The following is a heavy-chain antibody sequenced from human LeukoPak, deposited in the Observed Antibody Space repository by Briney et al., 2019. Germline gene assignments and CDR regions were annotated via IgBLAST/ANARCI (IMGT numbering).Heavy chain of an antibody. D-gene: IGHD7-27*01. J-gene: IGHJ3*02. CDR1: GFSSSSYW. CDR2: IKPDGSDK. V-gene: IGHV3-7*03. CDR3: ATDPPWGSDVFDM. Sequence: PGGSLRLSCAASGFSSSSYWMMWVRQAPGKGLEWVANIKPDGSDKYYGDSVKGRFTISRDNAQNSLFLQMSSLRADDTATYYCATDPPWGSDVFDMWGRGTMVTVSS.